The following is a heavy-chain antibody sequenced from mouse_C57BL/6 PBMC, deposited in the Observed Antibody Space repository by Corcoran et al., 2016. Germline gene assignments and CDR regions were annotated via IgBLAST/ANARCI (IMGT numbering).Heavy chain of an antibody. Sequence: VQLQQPGTELMKPGASVKLSCKAYGYTFTSYWMHWVKQRPGQGLEWIGNINPSNGGTNYNEKFKSKATLTGDKSSSTAYMQLSSLTSEDSAVYYCARGYYGSYYFYYWGQGTTLTVSS. V-gene: IGHV1-53*01. J-gene: IGHJ2*01. CDR3: ARGYYGSYYFYY. D-gene: IGHD1-1*01. CDR2: INPSNGGT. CDR1: GYTFTSYW.